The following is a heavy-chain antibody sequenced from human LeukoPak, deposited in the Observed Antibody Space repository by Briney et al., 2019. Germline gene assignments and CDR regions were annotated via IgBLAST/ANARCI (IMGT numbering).Heavy chain of an antibody. CDR1: GYTFTSHG. Sequence: ASVKVSCKASGYTFTSHGISWVRQAPGQGLEWMGWISAYNGNTNYAQKLQGRVTMTTDTSTSTAYMELRSLRSDDTAVYYCARRGLDYYDSSDYYTDAFDIWGQGTMVTVSS. D-gene: IGHD3-22*01. J-gene: IGHJ3*02. CDR3: ARRGLDYYDSSDYYTDAFDI. V-gene: IGHV1-18*01. CDR2: ISAYNGNT.